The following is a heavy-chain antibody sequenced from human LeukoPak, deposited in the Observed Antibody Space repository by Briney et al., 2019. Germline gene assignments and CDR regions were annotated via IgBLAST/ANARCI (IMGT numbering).Heavy chain of an antibody. CDR3: ARDWEVAGTVLSWYFDL. CDR1: GFTFSSYG. V-gene: IGHV3-33*08. J-gene: IGHJ2*01. Sequence: SGRSLRLSCAASGFTFSSYGMHWVRQAPGKGLEWVAVIWYDGSNKYYADSVKGRFTISRDNSKNTLYLQMNSLRAEDTAVYYCARDWEVAGTVLSWYFDLWGRGTLVTVSS. D-gene: IGHD6-19*01. CDR2: IWYDGSNK.